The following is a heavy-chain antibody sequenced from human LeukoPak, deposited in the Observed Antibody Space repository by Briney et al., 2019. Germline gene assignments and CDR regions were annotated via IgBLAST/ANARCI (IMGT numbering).Heavy chain of an antibody. CDR2: IYYSGST. CDR3: ARGVKGGGSWCFDY. D-gene: IGHD6-13*01. J-gene: IGHJ4*02. Sequence: SETLSLTCTVSGGSISSSSYYWGWIRQPPGKGLEWIGSIYYSGSTYYNPSLKSRVTMSVDTSKNRFSLKLSSVTAADTAVYYCARGVKGGGSWCFDYWGQGTLVTVSS. V-gene: IGHV4-39*07. CDR1: GGSISSSSYY.